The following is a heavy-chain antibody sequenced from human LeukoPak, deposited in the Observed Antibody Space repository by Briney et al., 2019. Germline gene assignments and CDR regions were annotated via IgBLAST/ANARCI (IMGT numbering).Heavy chain of an antibody. CDR2: ISAYNGNT. J-gene: IGHJ1*01. D-gene: IGHD6-13*01. Sequence: ASVKVSCKASGYTFTSYGISWVRQAPGQGLEWMGWISAYNGNTNYAQKLQGRVTMTTDTSTSTAYMELRSLRSDDTAVYYCARDVIAAAGGGSGYFQHWGQGTLVTVSS. V-gene: IGHV1-18*01. CDR1: GYTFTSYG. CDR3: ARDVIAAAGGGSGYFQH.